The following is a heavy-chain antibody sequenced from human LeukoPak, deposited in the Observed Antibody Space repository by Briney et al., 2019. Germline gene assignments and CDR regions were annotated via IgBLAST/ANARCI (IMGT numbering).Heavy chain of an antibody. J-gene: IGHJ4*02. Sequence: GGSLRLSCAASGFTFSSYAMSWVRQAPGKGLEWVSAISGSGGSTYYADSVKGRFTISRDNSKNTLYLQMNSLRAEDTAVYYCAKDPRFWSGSITGYWGQGTLVTVSS. CDR2: ISGSGGST. V-gene: IGHV3-23*01. CDR3: AKDPRFWSGSITGY. CDR1: GFTFSSYA. D-gene: IGHD3-3*01.